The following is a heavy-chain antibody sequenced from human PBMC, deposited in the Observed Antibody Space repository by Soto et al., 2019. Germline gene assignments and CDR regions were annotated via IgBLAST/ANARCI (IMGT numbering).Heavy chain of an antibody. V-gene: IGHV3-23*01. Sequence: SLRLSCAASGFTFSIYAMSWVRQAPGKGLEWVSIISGSGGTTYYADSVKGRFTISRDNSKNTLYLQMNSLRAEDTAVYYCAKHGDCSSTSCYFDYWAQGTLVTVSS. CDR3: AKHGDCSSTSCYFDY. D-gene: IGHD2-2*01. J-gene: IGHJ4*02. CDR1: GFTFSIYA. CDR2: ISGSGGTT.